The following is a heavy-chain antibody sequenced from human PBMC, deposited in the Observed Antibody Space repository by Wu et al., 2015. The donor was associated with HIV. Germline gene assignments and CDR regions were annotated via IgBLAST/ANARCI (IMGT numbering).Heavy chain of an antibody. CDR3: ARVFLGGGRYYYYYYMDV. CDR1: GGTFSSYA. D-gene: IGHD3-3*01. Sequence: QVQLVQSGAEVKKPGSSVKVSCKASGGTFSSYAISWVRQAPGQGLEWMGGIIPIFGTANYAQKFQGRVTITADESTSTAYMELSSLRSEDTAVYYCARVFLGGGRYYYYYYMDVWGKGTTVTVSS. V-gene: IGHV1-69*01. CDR2: IIPIFGTA. J-gene: IGHJ6*03.